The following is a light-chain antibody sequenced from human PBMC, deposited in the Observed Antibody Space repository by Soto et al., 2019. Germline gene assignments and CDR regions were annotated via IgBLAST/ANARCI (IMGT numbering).Light chain of an antibody. CDR3: QQYGSSSGT. V-gene: IGKV3-15*01. CDR2: DTS. Sequence: IVMTQSPATLSVSPGEGATLSCRASQGIGDTLAWYQQKPGQTPRLLIYDTSIRATGVPARFSGSRSGAEFTLTISRLEPEDFAVYYCQQYGSSSGTFGQGTKVDIK. J-gene: IGKJ1*01. CDR1: QGIGDT.